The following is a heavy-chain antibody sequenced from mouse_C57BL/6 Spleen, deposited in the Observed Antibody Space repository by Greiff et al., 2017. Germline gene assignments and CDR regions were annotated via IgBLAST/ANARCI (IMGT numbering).Heavy chain of an antibody. Sequence: VQLQQSGAELVRPGASVKLSCKASGYTFTDYYINWVKQRPGQGLEWIARIYPGSGNTYYNEKFKGKATLTAEKSSSTAYMQLSSLTSEDSAVSFCAREGVSTVGVYYYAMDYWGQGTSVTVSS. CDR2: IYPGSGNT. CDR3: AREGVSTVGVYYYAMDY. CDR1: GYTFTDYY. J-gene: IGHJ4*01. V-gene: IGHV1-76*01. D-gene: IGHD1-1*01.